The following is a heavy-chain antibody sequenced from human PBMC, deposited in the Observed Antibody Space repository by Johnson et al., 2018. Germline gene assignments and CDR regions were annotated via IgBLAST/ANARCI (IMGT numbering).Heavy chain of an antibody. CDR1: GFTFSSYA. CDR3: ARETRDGKWEPDY. J-gene: IGHJ4*02. D-gene: IGHD5-24*01. Sequence: VQLVQSGGGVVEPGRSLRLSCAASGFTFSSYAMSWVRQAPGKGLEWVSAISGSGGSTYYADSVKGRFTISRDNSKNTLSLQMNRRRAADPAVYYCARETRDGKWEPDYWGQGTLVTVSS. V-gene: IGHV3-23*04. CDR2: ISGSGGST.